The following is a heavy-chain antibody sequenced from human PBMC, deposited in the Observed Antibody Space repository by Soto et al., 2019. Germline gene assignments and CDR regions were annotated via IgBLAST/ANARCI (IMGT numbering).Heavy chain of an antibody. CDR2: IYYSGST. Sequence: PSETLSLTCTVSGGSISSYYWSWIRQPPGKGLEWIGYIYYSGSTNYNPSLKSRVTISVDTSKNQFSLKLSSVTAADTAGYYCGRGFSRYYDFGSSYSPGRYSFDYWGQGTLVTVSS. D-gene: IGHD3-3*01. CDR3: GRGFSRYYDFGSSYSPGRYSFDY. CDR1: GGSISSYY. V-gene: IGHV4-59*12. J-gene: IGHJ4*02.